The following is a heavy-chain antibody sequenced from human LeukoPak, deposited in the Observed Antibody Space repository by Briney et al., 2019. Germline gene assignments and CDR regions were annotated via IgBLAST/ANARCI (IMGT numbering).Heavy chain of an antibody. V-gene: IGHV1-69*05. CDR2: IIPIFGTA. D-gene: IGHD2-15*01. CDR1: GGTFSSYA. J-gene: IGHJ6*03. CDR3: ARGYCSGGSCYPPYYYYYMDV. Sequence: SVKVSCKASGGTFSSYAISWVRQAPGQGLEWMGGIIPIFGTANYAQKFQGRVTITRNTSISTTYMELSSLRSEDTAVYYCARGYCSGGSCYPPYYYYYMDVWGKGTTVTVSS.